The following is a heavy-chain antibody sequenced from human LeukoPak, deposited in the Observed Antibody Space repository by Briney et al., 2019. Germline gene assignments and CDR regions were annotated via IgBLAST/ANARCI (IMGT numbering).Heavy chain of an antibody. CDR2: FYSGGST. D-gene: IGHD5-12*01. CDR3: ARVYSGYDLPGSLANYYFDY. CDR1: GGSISSYY. Sequence: PSETLSRNCTVSGGSISSYYWSWIRQPAGKGLEWIGPFYSGGSTDYNPSLKSRVTMSVDTSKNQFSLKLSSVTAADTAVYYCARVYSGYDLPGSLANYYFDYWGQGTLVTVSS. V-gene: IGHV4-4*07. J-gene: IGHJ4*02.